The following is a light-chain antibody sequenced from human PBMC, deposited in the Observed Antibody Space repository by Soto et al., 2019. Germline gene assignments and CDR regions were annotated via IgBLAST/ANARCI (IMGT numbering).Light chain of an antibody. Sequence: DIVLTQSPGTLSLSPGERVTLSCRASQSISSNLAWYQQKPGQAHRLLIYGAYTRATGIQARFSGSGSGTEFTLTIRSLQSEDFAVYYCKQYNNWPPPFGQGTKVDIK. CDR2: GAY. J-gene: IGKJ1*01. CDR3: KQYNNWPPP. V-gene: IGKV3-15*01. CDR1: QSISSN.